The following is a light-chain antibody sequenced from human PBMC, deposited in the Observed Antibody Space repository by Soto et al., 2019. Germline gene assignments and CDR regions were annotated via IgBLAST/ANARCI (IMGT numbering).Light chain of an antibody. CDR3: QQYSGASPWT. Sequence: DIQMTQSPSTLSASVGDSVTITCRASQSISSWLAWYQQKPGTAPKLLIYKASNLESGVPSRFSGSGYGTEFSLTISSLQPDDFATYYCQQYSGASPWTFDQGTRVEIK. CDR2: KAS. CDR1: QSISSW. J-gene: IGKJ1*01. V-gene: IGKV1-5*03.